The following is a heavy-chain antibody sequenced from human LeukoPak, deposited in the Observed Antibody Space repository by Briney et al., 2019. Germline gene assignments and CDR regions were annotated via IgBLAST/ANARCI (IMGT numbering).Heavy chain of an antibody. CDR2: MNPNSGNT. V-gene: IGHV1-8*01. Sequence: ASVKVSCKASGYTFTSYDINWVRQATGQGLEWMGWMNPNSGNTGYAQKFQGRVTMTWNTSISTAYMELSSLRSEDTAVYYCAVDGGDCYSCVDYWGQGILVTVSS. CDR1: GYTFTSYD. J-gene: IGHJ4*02. CDR3: AVDGGDCYSCVDY. D-gene: IGHD2-21*02.